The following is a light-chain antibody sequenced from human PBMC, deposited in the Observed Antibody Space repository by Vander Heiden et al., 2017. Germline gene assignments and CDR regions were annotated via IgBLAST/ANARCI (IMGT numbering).Light chain of an antibody. CDR1: PSISSY. J-gene: IGKJ2*01. CDR3: QQSYSTPRYT. Sequence: DIPMTQSPSSLSASVGDRVTITCRASPSISSYLNWYQQKPGKAPKLLIYAASSLQSGVPSRCSGSGAGTDFTLTISSLQPEDFATYYCQQSYSTPRYTFGQGTKLEIK. CDR2: AAS. V-gene: IGKV1-39*01.